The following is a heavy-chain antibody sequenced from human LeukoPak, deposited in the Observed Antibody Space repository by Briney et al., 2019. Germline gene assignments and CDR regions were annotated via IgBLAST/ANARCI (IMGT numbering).Heavy chain of an antibody. J-gene: IGHJ4*02. CDR2: ISSSSSYI. Sequence: GSLRLSCAASGFTFSSYSMNWVRQAPGKGLEWVSSISSSSSYIYYADSVKGRFTISRDNAKNSLYLQMNSLRAEDTAVYYCARTAAAGVWYYFDYWGQGTLVTVSS. V-gene: IGHV3-21*01. D-gene: IGHD2-8*01. CDR1: GFTFSSYS. CDR3: ARTAAAGVWYYFDY.